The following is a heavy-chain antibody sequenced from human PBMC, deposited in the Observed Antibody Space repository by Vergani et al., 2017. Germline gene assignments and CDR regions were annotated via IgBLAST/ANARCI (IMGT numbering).Heavy chain of an antibody. CDR1: GASVNSYY. V-gene: IGHV4-59*02. CDR2: VSCRWDN. D-gene: IGHD3-10*01. Sequence: QVKLQESGPGLVKPSETLSLTCTVSGASVNSYYWSWIRQPPGKGLEWMGYVSCRWDNLYDPSVKGRMTISLNTSSNQFSPYLTSVTAADTAVYYCATSRIYYGAGSPDYWVQGTLVTVS. CDR3: ATSRIYYGAGSPDY. J-gene: IGHJ4*02.